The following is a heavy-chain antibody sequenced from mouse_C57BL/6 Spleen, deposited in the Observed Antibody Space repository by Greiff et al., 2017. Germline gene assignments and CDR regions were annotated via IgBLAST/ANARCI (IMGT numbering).Heavy chain of an antibody. V-gene: IGHV5-4*03. J-gene: IGHJ3*01. CDR2: ISDGGSYT. CDR3: ARVYDGYYPVFAY. D-gene: IGHD2-3*01. Sequence: EVKLMESGGGLVKPGGSLKLSCAASGFTFSSYAMSWVRQTPEKRLEWVATISDGGSYTYYPDNVKGRFTISRDNAKNNLYLQMSHLKSEYTAMYYCARVYDGYYPVFAYWGQGTLVTVSA. CDR1: GFTFSSYA.